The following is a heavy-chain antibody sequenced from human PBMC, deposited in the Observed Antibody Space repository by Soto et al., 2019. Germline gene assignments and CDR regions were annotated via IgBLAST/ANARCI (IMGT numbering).Heavy chain of an antibody. D-gene: IGHD3-10*01. V-gene: IGHV4-34*01. J-gene: IGHJ5*02. CDR1: GGSFSGYY. CDR2: INHSGST. Sequence: SETLSLTCAVYGGSFSGYYWSWIRQPPGKGLEWIGEINHSGSTNYNPSLKSRVTISVDTSKNQFSLKLSSVTAADTAVYYCARAGFRAAAGWFDPWGQGTLVTVSS. CDR3: ARAGFRAAAGWFDP.